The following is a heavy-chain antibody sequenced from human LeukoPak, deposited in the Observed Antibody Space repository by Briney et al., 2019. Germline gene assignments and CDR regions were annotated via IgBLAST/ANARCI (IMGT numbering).Heavy chain of an antibody. V-gene: IGHV7-4-1*02. CDR2: INTNSGNP. CDR1: GYTFTSYA. D-gene: IGHD4-23*01. J-gene: IGHJ4*02. Sequence: ASVKVSCKASGYTFTSYAMNWVRQAPGQGLEWMGWINTNSGNPTYAQGFTGRFVFSLGTSVSTTYLQISSLKAEDTAIYYCARDSRDYGGPKNDYWGQGTLVTVSS. CDR3: ARDSRDYGGPKNDY.